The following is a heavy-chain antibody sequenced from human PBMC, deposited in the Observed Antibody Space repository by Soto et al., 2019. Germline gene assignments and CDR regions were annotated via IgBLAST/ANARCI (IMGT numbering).Heavy chain of an antibody. J-gene: IGHJ5*02. V-gene: IGHV1-69*01. CDR1: GGTFSSYA. D-gene: IGHD3-3*01. CDR2: IIPIFGTA. CDR3: ARGGKLEWLGWFDP. Sequence: QVQLVQSGAEVKKHGSSVKVSCKASGGTFSSYAISWVRQAPGQGLEWMGGIIPIFGTANYAQKFQGRVTITADESTRTAYMELRSLRSASTAVYYCARGGKLEWLGWFDPRGQGTLVTVSS.